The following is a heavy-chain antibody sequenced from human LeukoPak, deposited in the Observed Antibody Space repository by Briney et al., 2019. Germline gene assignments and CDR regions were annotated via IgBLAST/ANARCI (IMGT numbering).Heavy chain of an antibody. D-gene: IGHD4-17*01. CDR3: ARRSYGDYVSYFDY. Sequence: NTSETLPLTCTVSGGSISSSSYYWGWIRQPPGKGLEWIGSIYYSGSTYYNPSLKSRVTISVDTSKNQFSLKLSSVTAADTAVYYCARRSYGDYVSYFDYWGQGTLVTVSS. CDR1: GGSISSSSYY. J-gene: IGHJ4*02. V-gene: IGHV4-39*01. CDR2: IYYSGST.